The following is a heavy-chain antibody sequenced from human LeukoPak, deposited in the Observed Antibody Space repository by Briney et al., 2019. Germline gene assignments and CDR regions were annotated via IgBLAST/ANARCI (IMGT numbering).Heavy chain of an antibody. J-gene: IGHJ4*02. D-gene: IGHD2-2*01. V-gene: IGHV1-2*06. Sequence: ASVKVSCKASGYTFTGYHMHWVRQAPGQGLEWMGRINPNSGDTNYAQKFQGRVTMTRDTSISTAYMELSRLRSDDTAVFYCARDYCSSTSCLFDYWGQGALVTVSS. CDR3: ARDYCSSTSCLFDY. CDR1: GYTFTGYH. CDR2: INPNSGDT.